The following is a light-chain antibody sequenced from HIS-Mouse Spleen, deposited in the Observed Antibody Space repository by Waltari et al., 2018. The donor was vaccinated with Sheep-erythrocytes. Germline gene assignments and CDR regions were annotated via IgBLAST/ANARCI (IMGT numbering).Light chain of an antibody. V-gene: IGLV1-44*01. J-gene: IGLJ3*02. CDR1: SSNIGSNP. Sequence: GQRVTISCSGSSSNIGSNPVNWYQQLPGTAPKLLIYSHNQRPSGVPDRFSGSKSGTSASLAISGLQSEDEADYYCAAWDDSLNGPVFGGGTKLTVL. CDR2: SHN. CDR3: AAWDDSLNGPV.